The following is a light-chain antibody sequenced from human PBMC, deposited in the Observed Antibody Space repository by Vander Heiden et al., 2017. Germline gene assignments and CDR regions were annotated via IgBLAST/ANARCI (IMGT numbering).Light chain of an antibody. V-gene: IGKV1-17*03. J-gene: IGKJ1*01. CDR2: AAS. CDR1: QGISNY. Sequence: DIQLAPSPSAMSASVGDRVTITCRASQGISNYLAWFQQKPGQVPKRLIYAASSLQSGVPSRFSGSGSGTEFTLTISSLQPEDFATYYCLQHNSYPWTFGQGTKVEIK. CDR3: LQHNSYPWT.